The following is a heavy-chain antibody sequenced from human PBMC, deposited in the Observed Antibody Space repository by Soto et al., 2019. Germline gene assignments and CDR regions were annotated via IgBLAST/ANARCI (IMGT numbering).Heavy chain of an antibody. J-gene: IGHJ3*02. D-gene: IGHD2-15*01. V-gene: IGHV1-18*01. Sequence: QVQLVQSGAEVKKPGASVKVSCKASGYTFTSYGISWVRQAPGQGLEWMGWISAYNGNTNYAQKLQGRVTMTTDTATSTASMELRIVRSDDTAVYYCGRSMIGYCSGGSCYAYFDIWGQGTMVTVSS. CDR1: GYTFTSYG. CDR2: ISAYNGNT. CDR3: GRSMIGYCSGGSCYAYFDI.